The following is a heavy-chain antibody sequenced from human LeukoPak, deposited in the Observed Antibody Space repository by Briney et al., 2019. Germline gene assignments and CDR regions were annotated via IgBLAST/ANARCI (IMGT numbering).Heavy chain of an antibody. J-gene: IGHJ5*02. V-gene: IGHV1-18*01. CDR2: ISAYNGNT. D-gene: IGHD4-17*01. CDR3: ARESSDYGAGWFDP. CDR1: GYTFTSYG. Sequence: APVKVSCKASGYTFTSYGISWVRQAPGQGLEWMGWISAYNGNTNYAQKLQGRVTMTTDTSTSTAYMELRSLRSDDTAVYYCARESSDYGAGWFDPWGQGTLVTVSS.